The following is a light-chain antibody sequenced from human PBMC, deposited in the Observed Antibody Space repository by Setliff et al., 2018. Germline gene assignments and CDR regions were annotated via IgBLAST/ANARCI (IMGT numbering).Light chain of an antibody. CDR1: SSNIGSNT. J-gene: IGLJ1*01. CDR3: AAWDDSLNGEV. Sequence: LTQPPSASGTHGQRVTISCSGSSSNIGSNTVNWYQQLTGTAPKLLIYRNNQRPSGVPDRVSGSQSGTSASLAISGLQSEDEADYYCAAWDDSLNGEVFGTGTKVTVL. CDR2: RNN. V-gene: IGLV1-44*01.